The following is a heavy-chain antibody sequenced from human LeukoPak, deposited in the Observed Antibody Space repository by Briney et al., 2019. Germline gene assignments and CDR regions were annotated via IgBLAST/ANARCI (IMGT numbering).Heavy chain of an antibody. CDR2: ISYDGSNK. D-gene: IGHD5-18*01. V-gene: IGHV3-30-3*01. CDR1: GFTFSSYA. Sequence: GGSLRLSCAASGFTFSSYAMHWVRQAPGKGLEGVAVISYDGSNKYYADSVKGRFTISRDNSKNTLYLQMNSLRAEDTAVYYCANSYSYGYWFDPWGQGTLVTVSS. J-gene: IGHJ5*02. CDR3: ANSYSYGYWFDP.